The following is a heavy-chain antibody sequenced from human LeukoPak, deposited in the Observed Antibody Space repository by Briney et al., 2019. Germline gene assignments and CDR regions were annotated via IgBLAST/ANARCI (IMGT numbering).Heavy chain of an antibody. CDR2: ISANDGGT. V-gene: IGHV3-23*01. CDR1: GFTFSNYA. D-gene: IGHD3-10*01. J-gene: IGHJ3*02. Sequence: GGSPRLSCAASGFTFSNYAMSWVRQAPGKGLEWVSSISANDGGTYYADSVKGRFTISRDNSKNTLYFEMNSLRAEDTAVYFCAKDQYYGSGSYFTFDIWGQGRMVTVSS. CDR3: AKDQYYGSGSYFTFDI.